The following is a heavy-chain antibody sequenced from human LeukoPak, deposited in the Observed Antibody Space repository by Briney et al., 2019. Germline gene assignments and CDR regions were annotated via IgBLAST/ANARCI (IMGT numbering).Heavy chain of an antibody. CDR1: GFTFSDYA. D-gene: IGHD3-10*01. V-gene: IGHV3-23*01. CDR3: AREYASGTYYSDY. Sequence: GGSLRLSCAASGFTFSDYAMSWVRQAPGKGLEWVSAISGSGGNTYYADSVRGRFTISRDKSKNTLFLQMNSLRAEDTAVYYCAREYASGTYYSDYWGQGTLVTVSS. CDR2: ISGSGGNT. J-gene: IGHJ4*02.